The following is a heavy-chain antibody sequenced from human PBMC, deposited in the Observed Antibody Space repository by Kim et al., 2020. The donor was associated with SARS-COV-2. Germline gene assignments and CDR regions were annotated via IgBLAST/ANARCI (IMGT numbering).Heavy chain of an antibody. CDR1: GFTFSSYA. CDR2: ISGSGGST. CDR3: ANPIGDGSSGYYAQGY. J-gene: IGHJ4*02. Sequence: GGSLRLSCAASGFTFSSYAMSWVRQAPGKGLEWVSAISGSGGSTYYADSVKGRFTISRDNSKNTLYLQMNSLRAEDTAVYYCANPIGDGSSGYYAQGYWGQGTLVTVSS. D-gene: IGHD3-22*01. V-gene: IGHV3-23*01.